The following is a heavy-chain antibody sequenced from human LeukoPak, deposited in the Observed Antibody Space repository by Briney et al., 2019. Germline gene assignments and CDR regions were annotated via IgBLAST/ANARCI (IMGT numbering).Heavy chain of an antibody. CDR3: ERDSTLGAFDI. CDR1: GFTFSSYS. J-gene: IGHJ3*02. V-gene: IGHV3-21*01. D-gene: IGHD3-10*01. CDR2: ISSSSSYI. Sequence: GGSLRLSCAASGFTFSSYSMNWVRQAPGKGLEWVSSISSSSSYIYYADSVKGRFTISRDNAKNSLYLQMNSLRAEDTAVYYCERDSTLGAFDIWGQGTMVTVSS.